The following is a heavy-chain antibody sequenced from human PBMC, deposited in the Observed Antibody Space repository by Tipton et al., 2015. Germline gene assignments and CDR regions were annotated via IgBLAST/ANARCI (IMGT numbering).Heavy chain of an antibody. J-gene: IGHJ5*02. CDR2: IYYSGST. CDR1: GGSISSYY. V-gene: IGHV4-59*01. CDR3: ARFMGYSYGPDNWFDP. D-gene: IGHD5-18*01. Sequence: LRLSCTVSGGSISSYYWSWIRQPPGKGLEWIGYIYYSGSTNYNPSLKSRVTISVDTSKNRFSLKLSSVTAADTAVYYCARFMGYSYGPDNWFDPWGQGTLVTVSS.